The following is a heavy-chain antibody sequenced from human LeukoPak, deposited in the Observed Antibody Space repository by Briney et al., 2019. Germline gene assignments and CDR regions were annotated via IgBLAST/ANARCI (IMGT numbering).Heavy chain of an antibody. CDR1: RGSISSYY. J-gene: IGHJ4*02. D-gene: IGHD2-21*01. CDR2: IYYSGST. Sequence: SETLSLTCTVSRGSISSYYWSWIRQPPGKGLEWIGYIYYSGSTNYNPSLKTRVTISVDTSKNQFSLKLSSVTAADTAVYYCASAVVRDADYFDSWGQGTLVTVSS. V-gene: IGHV4-59*01. CDR3: ASAVVRDADYFDS.